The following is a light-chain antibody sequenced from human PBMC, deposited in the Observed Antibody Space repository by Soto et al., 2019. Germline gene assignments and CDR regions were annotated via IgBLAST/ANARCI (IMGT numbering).Light chain of an antibody. CDR3: LQANEFPRS. J-gene: IGKJ2*01. CDR1: EAISRW. V-gene: IGKV1D-12*01. Sequence: QMTQSPSFVSASIGDRVSITCRASEAISRWLGWYQQKPGRAPSLLIFGATSLRSGVPSRFSATESGTLFTLTITNVQPDDFATYFCLQANEFPRSFGQGT. CDR2: GAT.